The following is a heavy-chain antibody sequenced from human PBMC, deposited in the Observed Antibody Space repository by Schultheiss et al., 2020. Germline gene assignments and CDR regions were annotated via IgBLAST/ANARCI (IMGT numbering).Heavy chain of an antibody. CDR2: LWFDGSNK. D-gene: IGHD2-15*01. V-gene: IGHV3-33*01. J-gene: IGHJ4*02. Sequence: GESLKISCAASGFTFSTYDLHWVRQAPGEGLKWVVVLWFDGSNKYYADSVKGRFTISRDNAKNSLYLQMNSLRAEDTAVYYCARDSRSVAVPFDYWGQGTLVTVSS. CDR1: GFTFSTYD. CDR3: ARDSRSVAVPFDY.